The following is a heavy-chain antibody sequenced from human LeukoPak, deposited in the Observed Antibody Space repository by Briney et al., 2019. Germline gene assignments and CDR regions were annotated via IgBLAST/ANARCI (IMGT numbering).Heavy chain of an antibody. CDR3: ARAPYYYYYMDV. V-gene: IGHV1-18*01. CDR2: ISAYNGNT. CDR1: GYTFTGYG. J-gene: IGHJ6*03. Sequence: GASVKVSCKASGYTFTGYGISWVRQAPGQGLEWMGCISAYNGNTNYAQKLQGRVTMTTDTSTSTAYMELRSLRSDDTAVYYCARAPYYYYYMDVWGKGTTVTVSS.